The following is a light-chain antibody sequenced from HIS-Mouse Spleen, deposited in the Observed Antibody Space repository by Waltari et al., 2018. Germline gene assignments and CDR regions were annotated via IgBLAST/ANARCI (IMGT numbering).Light chain of an antibody. CDR1: SSDVGGYNY. CDR3: CSYAGSYTWV. J-gene: IGLJ3*02. V-gene: IGLV2-11*01. Sequence: QSALTQPRSVSGSPGQSVTISCTGTSSDVGGYNYVSWYQQHPGKAPKPMISDVSKRPSGVPDRFAASKAGNTASLTISGLQAEDEADYYCCSYAGSYTWVFGGGTKLTVL. CDR2: DVS.